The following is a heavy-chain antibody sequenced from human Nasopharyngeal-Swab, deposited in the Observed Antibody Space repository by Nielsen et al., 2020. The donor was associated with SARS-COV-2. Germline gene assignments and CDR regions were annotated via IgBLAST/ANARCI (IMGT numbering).Heavy chain of an antibody. V-gene: IGHV3-48*04. Sequence: GESLKISCAASGFPFSDYSMNWVRQAPGKGLEWVSCISNGGSIIYYADSVKGRFTISRDNAGTSLSLQLNSLRAEDTAVYYCARFSNKGNRYWFFDLWGRGTLVTVSS. J-gene: IGHJ2*01. CDR1: GFPFSDYS. CDR2: ISNGGSII. CDR3: ARFSNKGNRYWFFDL. D-gene: IGHD1-14*01.